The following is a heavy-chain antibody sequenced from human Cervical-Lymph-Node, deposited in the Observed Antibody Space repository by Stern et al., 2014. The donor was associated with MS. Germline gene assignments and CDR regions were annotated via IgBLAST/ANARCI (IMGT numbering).Heavy chain of an antibody. CDR3: AKDWSGVLH. V-gene: IGHV3-30*18. J-gene: IGHJ4*02. CDR2: ISYDGSNK. CDR1: GFTFSSYG. D-gene: IGHD3-3*01. Sequence: QVQLVESGGGVVQPGRSLRLSCAASGFTFSSYGMHWVRQAPGKGLEWVAVISYDGSNKYYADSVKGRFTISRDNSKNTLYLQMNSLRAEDTAVYYCAKDWSGVLHWGQGTLVTVSS.